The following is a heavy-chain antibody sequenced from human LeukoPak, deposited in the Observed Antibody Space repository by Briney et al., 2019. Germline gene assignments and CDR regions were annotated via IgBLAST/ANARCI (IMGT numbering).Heavy chain of an antibody. J-gene: IGHJ4*02. CDR3: AAAGYYFDY. Sequence: SETLSLTCTVSGGSISSYYWSWIRQPPGKGLEWIGYIYYSGSTNYNPSLKSRVTISVDTSKNQFSLKLSSVTAADTAVHYCAAAGYYFDYWGQGTLVTVSS. D-gene: IGHD6-13*01. V-gene: IGHV4-59*08. CDR2: IYYSGST. CDR1: GGSISSYY.